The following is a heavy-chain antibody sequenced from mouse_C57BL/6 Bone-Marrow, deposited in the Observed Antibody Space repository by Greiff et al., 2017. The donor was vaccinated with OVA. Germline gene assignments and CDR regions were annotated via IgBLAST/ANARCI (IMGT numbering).Heavy chain of an antibody. J-gene: IGHJ2*01. CDR3: TRRNYVHVPFFDY. D-gene: IGHD1-1*01. V-gene: IGHV3-6*01. CDR2: ISYDGSN. Sequence: EVQLVESGPGLVKPSQSLSLTCSVTGYSITSGYYWNWIRQFPGNKLEWMGYISYDGSNNYNPSLKNRISITRDTSKNQFVLKLNTVTTEDTATYYCTRRNYVHVPFFDYWGQGTTLTVSS. CDR1: GYSITSGYY.